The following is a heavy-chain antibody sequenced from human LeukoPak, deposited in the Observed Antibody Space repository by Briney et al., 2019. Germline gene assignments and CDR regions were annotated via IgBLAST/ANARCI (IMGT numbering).Heavy chain of an antibody. Sequence: SETLSLTCTVSGGSISSYYWSWIRQPPGKGLEWIGYIYYSGSTNYNPSLKSRVTISVDTSKNQFSLKLSSVTAADTAVYYCARHGGRCPKASYFDYWGQGTRVTVSS. CDR1: GGSISSYY. J-gene: IGHJ4*02. V-gene: IGHV4-59*01. CDR3: ARHGGRCPKASYFDY. CDR2: IYYSGST. D-gene: IGHD1-26*01.